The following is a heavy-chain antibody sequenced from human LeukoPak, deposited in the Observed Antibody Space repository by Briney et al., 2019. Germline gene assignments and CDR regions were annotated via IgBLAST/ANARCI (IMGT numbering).Heavy chain of an antibody. CDR1: GGSITGFR. V-gene: IGHV4-59*01. D-gene: IGHD5-18*01. Sequence: SETLFLTCSVSGGSITGFRWTWIRQPPGKGPEWIGYSYSDGNTKQNPSLKSRVTISVDTSKEQFSLRLTSVTAADTAVYFCARPRYRYPAYFFDFWGQGTLVTVSS. CDR3: ARPRYRYPAYFFDF. J-gene: IGHJ4*02. CDR2: SYSDGNT.